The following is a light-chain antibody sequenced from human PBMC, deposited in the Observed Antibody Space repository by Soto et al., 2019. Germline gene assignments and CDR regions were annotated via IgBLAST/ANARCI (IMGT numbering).Light chain of an antibody. Sequence: EIVLTQSPATLSLSPGERATLSCRASQSVSSYLAWYQQKPGQAPRLLIYDASNRATGIPARFSGIGPGTTFTLTTGTQEPENFPVYNCHQLSTGPRWTLGKGTRWKSN. V-gene: IGKV3-11*01. CDR2: DAS. J-gene: IGKJ1*01. CDR3: HQLSTGPRWT. CDR1: QSVSSY.